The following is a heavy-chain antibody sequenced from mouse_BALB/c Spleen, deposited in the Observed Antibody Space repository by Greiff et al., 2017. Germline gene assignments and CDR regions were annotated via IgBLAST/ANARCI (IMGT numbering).Heavy chain of an antibody. CDR1: GFTFSSYA. Sequence: DVQLVESGGGLVKPGGSLKLSCAASGFTFSSYAMSWVRQSPEKRLEWVAEISSGGSYTYYPDTVTGRFTISRDNAKNTLYLEMSSLRSEDTAMYYCARDGILRPHAMDYWGQGTSVTVSS. CDR3: ARDGILRPHAMDY. D-gene: IGHD1-2*01. V-gene: IGHV5-9-4*01. J-gene: IGHJ4*01. CDR2: ISSGGSYT.